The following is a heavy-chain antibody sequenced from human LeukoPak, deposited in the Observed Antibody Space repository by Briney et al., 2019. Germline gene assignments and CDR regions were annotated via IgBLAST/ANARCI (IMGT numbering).Heavy chain of an antibody. Sequence: GGSLRLSCAASGFTFSSYWMSWVRQAPGKGLEWVANIKQDGSEKYYVDSVKGRFTISRDNAKNSLYLQMNSLRAEDTAVYYCARDLGPGLLWFGHTLGDAFDIWGQGTMVTVSS. D-gene: IGHD3-10*01. CDR1: GFTFSSYW. CDR3: ARDLGPGLLWFGHTLGDAFDI. J-gene: IGHJ3*02. CDR2: IKQDGSEK. V-gene: IGHV3-7*01.